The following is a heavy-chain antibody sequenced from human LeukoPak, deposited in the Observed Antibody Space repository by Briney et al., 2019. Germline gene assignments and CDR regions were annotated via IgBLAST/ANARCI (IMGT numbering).Heavy chain of an antibody. CDR2: IYYSGST. CDR1: GGSISSYY. V-gene: IGHV4-59*01. CDR3: ARVGEVSFYYYYGMDV. Sequence: SETLSLTCTVSGGSISSYYWSWIRQPPGKGLEWIGYIYYSGSTNYNPSLKSRVTISVDTSKNQFSLKLSSVTAADTAVYYCARVGEVSFYYYYGMDVWGKRTTVTVSS. J-gene: IGHJ6*04.